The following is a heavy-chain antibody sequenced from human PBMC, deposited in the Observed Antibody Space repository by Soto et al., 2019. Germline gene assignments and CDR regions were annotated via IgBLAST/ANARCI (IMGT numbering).Heavy chain of an antibody. Sequence: SETLSLTCTVSGGSISSSSYYWGWIRQPPGKGLEWIGSIYYSGSTYYNPSLKSRVTISVDTSKNQFSLKLSSVTAADTAVYYCARYIVLVPAATLARYYYGMDVWGQGTTVT. D-gene: IGHD2-2*01. J-gene: IGHJ6*02. CDR2: IYYSGST. CDR3: ARYIVLVPAATLARYYYGMDV. CDR1: GGSISSSSYY. V-gene: IGHV4-39*01.